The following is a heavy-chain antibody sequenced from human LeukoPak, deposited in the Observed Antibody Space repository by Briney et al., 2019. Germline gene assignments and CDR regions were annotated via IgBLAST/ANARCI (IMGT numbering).Heavy chain of an antibody. J-gene: IGHJ2*01. CDR2: IKQDGSEK. CDR3: ARYPYYDFWSGYAVGWYFDL. V-gene: IGHV3-7*01. Sequence: PGGSLRLSCAASGFTFSSYWMSWVRQAPGMGLEWVANIKQDGSEKYYVDSVKGRFTISRDNAKNSLYLQMNSLRAEDTAVYYCARYPYYDFWSGYAVGWYFDLWGRGTLVTVSS. CDR1: GFTFSSYW. D-gene: IGHD3-3*01.